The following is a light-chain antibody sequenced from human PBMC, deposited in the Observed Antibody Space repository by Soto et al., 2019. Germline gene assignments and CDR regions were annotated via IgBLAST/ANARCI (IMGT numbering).Light chain of an antibody. J-gene: IGLJ2*01. CDR2: SND. V-gene: IGLV1-44*01. Sequence: QPVLTQPPSASGTPGQRVTISCSGSSSNIGSNTVNWYKQVPGTAPKLLIFSNDQRPSGVPDRFSGSKSGTSASLAISGLQSEDEVDYYCAAWDDSLSALLFGGGTKLTVL. CDR1: SSNIGSNT. CDR3: AAWDDSLSALL.